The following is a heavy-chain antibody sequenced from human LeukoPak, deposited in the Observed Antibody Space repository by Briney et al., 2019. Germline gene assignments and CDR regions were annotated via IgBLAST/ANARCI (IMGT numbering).Heavy chain of an antibody. V-gene: IGHV3-33*01. Sequence: GGSLRLSCAASGFTFSSYGMHWVRQAPGKGLEWVAVIWYDGSNKYYADSAKGRFTISRDNSKNTLYLQMNSLRAEDTAVYYCARDGYGDYGNAFDIWGQGTMVTVSS. J-gene: IGHJ3*02. CDR1: GFTFSSYG. CDR2: IWYDGSNK. CDR3: ARDGYGDYGNAFDI. D-gene: IGHD4-17*01.